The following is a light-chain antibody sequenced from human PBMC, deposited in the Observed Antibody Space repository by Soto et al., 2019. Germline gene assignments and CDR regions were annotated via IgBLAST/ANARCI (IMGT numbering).Light chain of an antibody. CDR2: GVS. CDR3: QHYDSARWT. Sequence: EIVLTQSPDTLSLSPGEGATLSCRASQSVSSNLAWYQQKPGQAPRLLIYGVSTRATGIPARFSGSGSGTDFSLTISRLEPEDFAVYYCQHYDSARWTFGLGTKVDIK. CDR1: QSVSSN. V-gene: IGKV3-20*01. J-gene: IGKJ1*01.